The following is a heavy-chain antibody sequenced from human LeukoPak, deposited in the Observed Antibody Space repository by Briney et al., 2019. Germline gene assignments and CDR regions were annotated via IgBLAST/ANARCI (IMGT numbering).Heavy chain of an antibody. D-gene: IGHD1-26*01. CDR1: GFTFSSYA. J-gene: IGHJ4*02. Sequence: GGSLRLSCAASGFTFSSYAMHWVRQAPGKGLEWVAVISYDGSNKYYADSVKGRFTISRDNSKNTLYLQMNSLRAEDTAVYYCGREILRDGSYLIEDWGQGILVTVSS. CDR2: ISYDGSNK. V-gene: IGHV3-30-3*01. CDR3: GREILRDGSYLIED.